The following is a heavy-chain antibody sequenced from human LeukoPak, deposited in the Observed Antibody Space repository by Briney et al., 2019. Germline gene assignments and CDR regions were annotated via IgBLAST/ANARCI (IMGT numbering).Heavy chain of an antibody. CDR2: IYPGDSDT. D-gene: IGHD2-15*01. Sequence: GESLKISCKGSGYSFTSYWIGWVRQMPGKGLEWMGIIYPGDSDTRYSPSFQGQVTISADKSISTAYLQWSSLKASDTAMYYCARQGCSGGSCYTRAGAFDIWGQGTMVTVSS. CDR3: ARQGCSGGSCYTRAGAFDI. CDR1: GYSFTSYW. V-gene: IGHV5-51*01. J-gene: IGHJ3*02.